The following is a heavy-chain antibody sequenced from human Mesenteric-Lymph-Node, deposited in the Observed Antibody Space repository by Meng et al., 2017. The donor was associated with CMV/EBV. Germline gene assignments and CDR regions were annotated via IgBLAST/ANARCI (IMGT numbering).Heavy chain of an antibody. D-gene: IGHD5-18*01. V-gene: IGHV4-28*01. CDR1: GYSISTTNW. CDR2: IYYSGYT. Sequence: VYGYSISTTNWWGWIRQPPGKGLEWIGYIYYSGYTYYNPSLKSRITMSVDTSKNQFSLRLSSVTAVDTAVYYCARTAQGNTAMVDYWGQGTLVTVSS. CDR3: ARTAQGNTAMVDY. J-gene: IGHJ4*02.